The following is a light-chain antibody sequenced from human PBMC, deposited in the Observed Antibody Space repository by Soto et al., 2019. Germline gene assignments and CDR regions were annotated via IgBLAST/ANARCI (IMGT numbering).Light chain of an antibody. CDR3: QQRTNWLT. J-gene: IGKJ4*01. V-gene: IGKV3-11*01. CDR1: QSVSRY. Sequence: IVLTQSPATLSLSPGERATLSCRASQSVSRYLAWYQQKPGQAPRLLIYDASKRATGIPARFSGGGFGTDFTPTISSLEPEDFAVYYCQQRTNWLTFGGGTKVDIK. CDR2: DAS.